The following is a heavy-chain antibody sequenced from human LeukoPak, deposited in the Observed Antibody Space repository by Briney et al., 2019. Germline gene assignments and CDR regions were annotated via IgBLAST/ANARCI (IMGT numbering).Heavy chain of an antibody. CDR1: GFTFSYYG. CDR2: IWVDGSNK. J-gene: IGHJ3*02. V-gene: IGHV3-33*01. D-gene: IGHD4-17*01. CDR3: AREQYGSDDALDI. Sequence: PGGSLRLSCAASGFTFSYYGMHWVRQAPGKGLEWVAVIWVDGSNKYYADSVKGRFTVSRDNSKNTMDLQMNSLRAEDTAVYYCAREQYGSDDALDIWGQGTMVTVSS.